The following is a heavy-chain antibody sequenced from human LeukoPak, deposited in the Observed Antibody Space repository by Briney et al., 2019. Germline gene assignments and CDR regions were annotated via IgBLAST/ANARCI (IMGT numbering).Heavy chain of an antibody. Sequence: ASVKVSCKASGYTFTSYDINWVRRATGQGLEWMGWMNPNSGNTGYAQKFQGRVTITRNTSISTAYMELSSLRSEDTAVYYCARWAWYDSSGIAFDPWGQGTLVTVSS. V-gene: IGHV1-8*03. J-gene: IGHJ5*02. CDR1: GYTFTSYD. D-gene: IGHD3-22*01. CDR3: ARWAWYDSSGIAFDP. CDR2: MNPNSGNT.